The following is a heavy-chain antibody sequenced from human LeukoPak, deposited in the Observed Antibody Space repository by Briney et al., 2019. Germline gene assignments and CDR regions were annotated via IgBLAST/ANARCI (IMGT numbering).Heavy chain of an antibody. CDR1: GGSVSSSSYY. CDR2: IYYSGST. V-gene: IGHV4-39*07. Sequence: TSETLSLTCTVSGGSVSSSSYYWGWIRQPPGKGLEWIGSIYYSGSTYYNPSLKSRVTISVDTSKNQFSLKLSSVTAADTAVYYCARHYYDSSGYYSRFFDYWGQGTLVTVSS. J-gene: IGHJ4*02. CDR3: ARHYYDSSGYYSRFFDY. D-gene: IGHD3-22*01.